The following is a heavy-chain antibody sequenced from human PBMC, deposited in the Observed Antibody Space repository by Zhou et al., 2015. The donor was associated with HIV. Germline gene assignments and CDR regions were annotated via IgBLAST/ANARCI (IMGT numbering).Heavy chain of an antibody. D-gene: IGHD2-15*01. J-gene: IGHJ6*03. CDR3: ARSGPNIVVVVAATGYYMDV. V-gene: IGHV1-69*01. CDR2: IIPIFGTA. Sequence: QVQLVQSGAEVKKPGSSVKVSCKTSGGMFSSNAISWVRQAPGQGLEWMGGIIPIFGTANYAQKFQGRVTITADESTSTAYMELSSLRSEDTAVYYCARSGPNIVVVVAATGYYMDVWGKGTTVTVSS. CDR1: GGMFSSNA.